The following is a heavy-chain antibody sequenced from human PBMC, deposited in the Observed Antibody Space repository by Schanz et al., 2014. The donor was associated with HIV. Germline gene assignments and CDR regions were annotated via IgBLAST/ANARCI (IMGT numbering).Heavy chain of an antibody. D-gene: IGHD6-13*01. CDR1: GFSLSTYA. J-gene: IGHJ5*02. CDR2: ISRNGGST. CDR3: AKDKSRHTYSSSSRFDP. V-gene: IGHV3-23*04. Sequence: EVQLVESGGGLVQPGGSLRLSCAASGFSLSTYAMSWVRQAPGKGLEWVSAISRNGGSTYYADSVKGRFTISRNNSKNTLYLQMNSLRPEDTAVYYCAKDKSRHTYSSSSRFDPWGQGTLVTVSS.